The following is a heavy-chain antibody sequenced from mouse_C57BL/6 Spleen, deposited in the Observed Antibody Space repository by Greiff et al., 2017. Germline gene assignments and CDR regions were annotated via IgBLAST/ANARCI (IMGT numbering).Heavy chain of an antibody. V-gene: IGHV1-26*01. CDR1: GYTFTDYY. Sequence: EVKLQQSGPELVKPGASVKISCKASGYTFTDYYMNWVKQSHGKSLEWIGDINPNNGGTSYNQKFKGKATLTVDKSSSTAYMELRSLTSEDSAVYYCARSEQTLFDYWGQGTTLTVSS. CDR3: ARSEQTLFDY. CDR2: INPNNGGT. J-gene: IGHJ2*01.